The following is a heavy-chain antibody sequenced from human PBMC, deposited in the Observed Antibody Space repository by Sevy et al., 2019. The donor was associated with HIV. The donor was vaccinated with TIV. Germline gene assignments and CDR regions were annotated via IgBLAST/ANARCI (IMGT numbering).Heavy chain of an antibody. D-gene: IGHD5-18*01. Sequence: GGSLRLSCGASGFIFSNNAMNWVRQAPGKGPEWVSGVESGGSTYYADSVKGRFTISRDNSKNMLVLQMSSLGAEETAIYYCATGDTAMITDLDYWGLGTLVTVSS. V-gene: IGHV3-23*01. CDR2: VESGGST. J-gene: IGHJ4*02. CDR3: ATGDTAMITDLDY. CDR1: GFIFSNNA.